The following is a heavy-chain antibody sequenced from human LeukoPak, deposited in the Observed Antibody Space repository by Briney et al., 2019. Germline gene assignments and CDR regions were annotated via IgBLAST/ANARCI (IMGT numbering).Heavy chain of an antibody. J-gene: IGHJ6*03. CDR3: ARSGGITMVRGVPNYYYYYYMDV. D-gene: IGHD3-10*01. CDR1: GYTFTSYG. Sequence: GASVKVSCKASGYTFTSYGISWVRQAPGQGLEWMGWISAYDGNTNYAQKLQGRVTMTTDTSTSTAYMELRSLRSEDTAVYYCARSGGITMVRGVPNYYYYYYMDVWGKGTTVTISS. V-gene: IGHV1-18*01. CDR2: ISAYDGNT.